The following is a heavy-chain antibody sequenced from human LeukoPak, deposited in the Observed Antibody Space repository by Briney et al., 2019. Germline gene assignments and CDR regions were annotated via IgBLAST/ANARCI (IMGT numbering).Heavy chain of an antibody. Sequence: GGSLRLSCAASGFTFSSYAMSWVRQAPGKGLEWVSAISGSGGSTYYADSVKGRFTISRDNSKNTLYLQMNSLRAEDTAVYYCAKETYYDFWSGYYYPDYWGQGTLVTVSS. V-gene: IGHV3-23*01. CDR1: GFTFSSYA. D-gene: IGHD3-3*01. CDR3: AKETYYDFWSGYYYPDY. J-gene: IGHJ4*02. CDR2: ISGSGGST.